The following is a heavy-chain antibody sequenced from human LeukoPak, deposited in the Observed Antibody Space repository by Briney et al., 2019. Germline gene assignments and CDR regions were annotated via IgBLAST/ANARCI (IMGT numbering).Heavy chain of an antibody. J-gene: IGHJ4*02. CDR2: MNPISGGT. Sequence: ASVKVSCKVSGYTFTTYYMHWVRQAPGQGLEWMGWMNPISGGTDYAQKFQGRVTMTRDTSITTVYMDLSRLTSDDTAVYYCARDRSTTGTSLTDYWGQGTVVTVSS. CDR3: ARDRSTTGTSLTDY. CDR1: GYTFTTYY. D-gene: IGHD1-1*01. V-gene: IGHV1-2*02.